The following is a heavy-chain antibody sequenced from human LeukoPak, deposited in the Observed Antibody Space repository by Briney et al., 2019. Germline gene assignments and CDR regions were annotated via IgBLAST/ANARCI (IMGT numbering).Heavy chain of an antibody. J-gene: IGHJ4*02. Sequence: GGSLRLSCAASGFTFSSYAMSGVRQASGKGLEWVGRIRSKGNNYATGYAASVKGRFTISRDDSKNTSYLQMNSLKTEDTALYYCSQHVDIAPRAADYWGQGTLVTVSS. V-gene: IGHV3-73*01. CDR1: GFTFSSYA. D-gene: IGHD5-12*01. CDR3: SQHVDIAPRAADY. CDR2: IRSKGNNYAT.